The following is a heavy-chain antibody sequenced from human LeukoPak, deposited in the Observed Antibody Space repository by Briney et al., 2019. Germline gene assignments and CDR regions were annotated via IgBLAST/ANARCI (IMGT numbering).Heavy chain of an antibody. CDR3: ARDLSMADLGWFDP. V-gene: IGHV4-38-2*02. CDR2: IYHSGST. J-gene: IGHJ5*02. Sequence: SETLSLTCTVSGYSISSGYYWGWIRQPLGKGLEWIGSIYHSGSTYYNPSLKSRVTISVDTSKNQFSLKLSSVTAADTAVYYCARDLSMADLGWFDPWGQGTLVTVSS. D-gene: IGHD2-8*01. CDR1: GYSISSGYY.